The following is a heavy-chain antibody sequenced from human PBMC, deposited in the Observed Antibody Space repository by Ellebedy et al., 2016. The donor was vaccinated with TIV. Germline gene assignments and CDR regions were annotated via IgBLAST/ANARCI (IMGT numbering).Heavy chain of an antibody. D-gene: IGHD1-1*01. J-gene: IGHJ6*02. CDR3: VKGSGTMDV. V-gene: IGHV3-23*01. CDR2: ISSGGIT. CDR1: GFTFSASG. Sequence: GESLKISCAASGFTFSASGMTWARQAPGKGLEWFSGISSGGITYDADSVRGRFTISRDNSKNTLYLQMNSLRAEDTATYYCVKGSGTMDVWGQGTTVTVSS.